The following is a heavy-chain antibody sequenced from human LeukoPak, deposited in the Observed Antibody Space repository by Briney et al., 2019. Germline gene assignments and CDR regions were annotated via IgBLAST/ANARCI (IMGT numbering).Heavy chain of an antibody. CDR2: INHSGSA. CDR3: ARARRDSGYYKVDY. D-gene: IGHD3-3*01. V-gene: IGHV4-34*01. Sequence: PSGTLSLTCAVYGGSLSGSYWSWIRQPPGKGLEWIGEINHSGSANYNPSLKSRVTLSIDKSKNQFSLNLNSVTAADTAVYYCARARRDSGYYKVDYWGQGTLVTVSS. J-gene: IGHJ4*02. CDR1: GGSLSGSY.